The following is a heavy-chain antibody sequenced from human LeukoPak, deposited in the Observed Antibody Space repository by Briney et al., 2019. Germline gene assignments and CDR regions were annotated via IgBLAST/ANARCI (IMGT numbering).Heavy chain of an antibody. V-gene: IGHV3-23*01. CDR3: AKDLLNEEAHDY. J-gene: IGHJ4*02. CDR2: ISGSGGST. CDR1: GFTFSSYA. D-gene: IGHD1-1*01. Sequence: GGSLRLSCAASGFTFSSYAMSWVRQAPGKGLEWVSAISGSGGSTYYADSVKGRFTISRDNSKNTLHLQMNSLRAEDTAVYYCAKDLLNEEAHDYWGQGTLVTVSS.